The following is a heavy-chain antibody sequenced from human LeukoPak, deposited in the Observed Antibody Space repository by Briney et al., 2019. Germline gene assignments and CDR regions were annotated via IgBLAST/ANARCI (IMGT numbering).Heavy chain of an antibody. CDR1: GYTFTGYY. CDR3: ARSPYHCSGGSCYSISDY. V-gene: IGHV1-2*02. Sequence: ASVKVSCKASGYTFTGYYMHWVRQAPGQVLEWMGWINPNSGGTNYAQKFQGRVTMTRDTSISPAYMELSRLTSDDTAVYYCARSPYHCSGGSCYSISDYWGQGTLVTVSS. CDR2: INPNSGGT. J-gene: IGHJ4*02. D-gene: IGHD2-15*01.